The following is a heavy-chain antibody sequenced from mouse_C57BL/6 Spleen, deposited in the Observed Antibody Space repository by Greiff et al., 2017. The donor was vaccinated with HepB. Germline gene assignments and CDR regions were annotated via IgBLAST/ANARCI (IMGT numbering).Heavy chain of an antibody. D-gene: IGHD3-2*02. CDR3: ARHGDSSATGFAY. CDR1: GFTFSSYG. Sequence: EVKLMESGGDLVKPGGSLKLSCAASGFTFSSYGMSWVRQTPDKRLEWVATISSGGSYNYYPDSVKGRFTISRDNAKNTLYLQMSSLKSEDTAMYYCARHGDSSATGFAYWGQGTLVTVSA. CDR2: ISSGGSYN. J-gene: IGHJ3*01. V-gene: IGHV5-6*01.